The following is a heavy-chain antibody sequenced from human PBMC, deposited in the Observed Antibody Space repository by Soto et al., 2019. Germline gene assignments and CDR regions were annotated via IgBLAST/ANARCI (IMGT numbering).Heavy chain of an antibody. CDR3: ARGAFVVVPAAMFGLGPTLINGETIHY. Sequence: GASVKVSCKASGGTFSSYTISWVRQAPGQGLEWMGRIIPILGIANYAQKFQGRVMITADKSTSTAYMELSSLRSEDTAVYYCARGAFVVVPAAMFGLGPTLINGETIHYSGQATLVTVSS. CDR1: GGTFSSYT. V-gene: IGHV1-69*02. J-gene: IGHJ4*02. D-gene: IGHD2-2*01. CDR2: IIPILGIA.